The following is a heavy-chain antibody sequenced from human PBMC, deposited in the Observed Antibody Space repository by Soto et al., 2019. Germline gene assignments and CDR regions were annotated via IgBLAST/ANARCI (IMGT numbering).Heavy chain of an antibody. CDR1: GGSVRSSSYY. CDR3: ARHAVGAAADRPLAY. J-gene: IGHJ4*02. V-gene: IGHV4-39*01. D-gene: IGHD6-13*01. Sequence: QLRLQESGPGLVKSSETLSLTCTVSGGSVRSSSYYWGWIRQPPGKGLEWIASIYYSGRTHNNPAPRRRGPLSTDTYTNQFSLTTSSVNAADTAVYYCARHAVGAAADRPLAYCGQGPLVPVS. CDR2: IYYSGRT.